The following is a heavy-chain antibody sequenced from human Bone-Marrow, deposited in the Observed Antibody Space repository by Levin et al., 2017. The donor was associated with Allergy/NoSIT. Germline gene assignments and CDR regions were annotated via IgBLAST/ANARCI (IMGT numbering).Heavy chain of an antibody. CDR2: AYYSGSA. D-gene: IGHD3-3*01. CDR1: NGSISSYSYY. V-gene: IGHV4-39*07. J-gene: IGHJ3*02. Sequence: PSETLSLTCTVSNGSISSYSYYWGWIRQPPGKGLEWIGSAYYSGSAYYNPSLKSRVTISVDTSKSQFFLKLTSLTAADTAVYYCARDRRAIFGAGDGFDIWGQGTRVTVSS. CDR3: ARDRRAIFGAGDGFDI.